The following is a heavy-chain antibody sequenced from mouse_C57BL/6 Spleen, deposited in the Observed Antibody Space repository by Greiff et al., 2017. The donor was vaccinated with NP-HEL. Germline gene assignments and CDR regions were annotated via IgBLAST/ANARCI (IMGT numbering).Heavy chain of an antibody. J-gene: IGHJ2*01. CDR2: IDPSDSYT. V-gene: IGHV1-69*01. D-gene: IGHD1-1*01. Sequence: LQQPGAELVMPGASVKLSCKASGYTFTSYWMHWVKQRPGQGLEWIGEIDPSDSYTNYNQKFKGKSTLTVDKSSSTAYMQLSSLTSEDSAVYYCAIYYYGSSPFDYWGQGTTLTVSS. CDR3: AIYYYGSSPFDY. CDR1: GYTFTSYW.